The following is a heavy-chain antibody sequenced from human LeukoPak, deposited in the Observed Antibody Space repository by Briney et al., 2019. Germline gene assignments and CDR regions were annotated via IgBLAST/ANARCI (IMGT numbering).Heavy chain of an antibody. CDR1: GFTVSSNY. V-gene: IGHV3-53*01. D-gene: IGHD3-22*01. CDR2: IYSGGST. Sequence: GGSLRLSCAASGFTVSSNYMSWVRQAPGKGLGWVSVIYSGGSTYYADSVKGRFTISRDNSKNTLYLQMNSLRAEDTAVYYCARLVVHYYDSSGYFGYWGQGTLVTVSS. CDR3: ARLVVHYYDSSGYFGY. J-gene: IGHJ4*02.